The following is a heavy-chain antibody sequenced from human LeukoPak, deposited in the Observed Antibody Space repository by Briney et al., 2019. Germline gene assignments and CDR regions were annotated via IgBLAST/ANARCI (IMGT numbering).Heavy chain of an antibody. Sequence: ASVKVSCKASGYTFTSYDINWVRQATGQGLEWMGWMNPNSGNTGYAQKFQGRVTMTRNTSISTAYMELSSLRSEDTAVYYCARAGGYCGRISCPYYFDYWGQGSLIAVSS. CDR2: MNPNSGNT. V-gene: IGHV1-8*01. J-gene: IGHJ4*02. CDR3: ARAGGYCGRISCPYYFDY. CDR1: GYTFTSYD. D-gene: IGHD2-15*01.